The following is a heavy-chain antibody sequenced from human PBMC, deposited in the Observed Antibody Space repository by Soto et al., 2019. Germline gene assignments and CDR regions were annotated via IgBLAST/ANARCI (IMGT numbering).Heavy chain of an antibody. CDR2: ISTSSNYI. D-gene: IGHD1-26*01. V-gene: IGHV3-21*01. Sequence: GVSLRLSCAASGFTFSSYNMNWVRQAPGKGLEWVSCISTSSNYIYYADSVKGRFTISRDNAKNSLYLQMNSLRAEDTAVYYCARGRSEWELLNYWGQGTLVTVSS. CDR3: ARGRSEWELLNY. J-gene: IGHJ4*02. CDR1: GFTFSSYN.